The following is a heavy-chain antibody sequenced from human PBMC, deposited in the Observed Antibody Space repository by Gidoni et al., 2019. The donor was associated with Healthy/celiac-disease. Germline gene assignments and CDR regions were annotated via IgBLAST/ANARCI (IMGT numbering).Heavy chain of an antibody. J-gene: IGHJ4*02. CDR3: ARGYYDFWSGTPVGY. D-gene: IGHD3-3*01. V-gene: IGHV1-46*01. CDR1: GYTFTSYY. CDR2: IHPSGGST. Sequence: QVQLVQSGAEVKKPGASVKVSCKASGYTFTSYYMHWVRQAPGQGLEWMGIIHPSGGSTSYAQKFQGRVTMTRDTSTSTVYMELSSLRSEDTAVYYCARGYYDFWSGTPVGYWGQGTLVTVSS.